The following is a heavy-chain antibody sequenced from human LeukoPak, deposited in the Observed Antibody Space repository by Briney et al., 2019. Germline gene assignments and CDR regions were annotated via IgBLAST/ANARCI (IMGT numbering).Heavy chain of an antibody. CDR3: ARDGGTKGGYYFYFDY. CDR1: GFTFSSYA. D-gene: IGHD3-22*01. CDR2: ISSNGGST. Sequence: GGSLRLSCAASGFTFSSYAMHWVRQAPGKELEYVSAISSNGGSTYYANSVKGRFTISRDNSKNTLYLQMGSLRAEDMAVYYCARDGGTKGGYYFYFDYWGQGTLVTVSS. J-gene: IGHJ4*02. V-gene: IGHV3-64*01.